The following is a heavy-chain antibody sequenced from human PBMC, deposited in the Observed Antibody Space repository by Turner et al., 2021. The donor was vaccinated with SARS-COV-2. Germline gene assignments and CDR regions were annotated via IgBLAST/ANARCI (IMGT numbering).Heavy chain of an antibody. Sequence: QVQLVESGGGVVQPGRSLRRSCAASGFTFSSYGMHWVRQAPGKGLEWVAVISYDGSNKYYADSVKGRFTISRDNSKNTLYLQMNSLRAEDTAVYYCAKAAGGGFYYYYMDVWGKGTTVTFSS. CDR1: GFTFSSYG. CDR2: ISYDGSNK. CDR3: AKAAGGGFYYYYMDV. J-gene: IGHJ6*03. D-gene: IGHD2-8*02. V-gene: IGHV3-30*18.